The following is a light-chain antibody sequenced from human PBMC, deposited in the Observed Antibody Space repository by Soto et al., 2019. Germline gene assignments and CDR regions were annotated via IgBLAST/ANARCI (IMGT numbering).Light chain of an antibody. V-gene: IGKV1-5*03. Sequence: DIQVTQSPSTLSASVGDTVTITCRASQTLSTWLAWYQQKPGKAPNLLIYKASNLESGVPSRFSGSGYGTEFTLTISSLQPDDFATYYCQQYNSLWTFGQGTKVEIK. J-gene: IGKJ1*01. CDR2: KAS. CDR1: QTLSTW. CDR3: QQYNSLWT.